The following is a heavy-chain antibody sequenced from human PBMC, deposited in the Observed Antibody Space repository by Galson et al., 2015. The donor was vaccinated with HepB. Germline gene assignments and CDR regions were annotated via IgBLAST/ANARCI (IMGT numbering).Heavy chain of an antibody. V-gene: IGHV3-7*01. J-gene: IGHJ3*02. CDR3: ARLPYYYIHSGYFAFDI. D-gene: IGHD3-22*01. CDR2: INQDGAEK. Sequence: SLRLSCAASGFTFSNYWVSWVRQAPGKGLEWVANINQDGAEKYYVDSVNGRFTISRDNAKNSLYLQMNSLRAEDTAVYYCARLPYYYIHSGYFAFDIWGQGTMVTVS. CDR1: GFTFSNYW.